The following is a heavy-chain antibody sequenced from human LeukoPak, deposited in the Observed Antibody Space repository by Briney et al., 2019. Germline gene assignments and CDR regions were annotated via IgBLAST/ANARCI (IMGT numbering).Heavy chain of an antibody. CDR2: IYYSGST. J-gene: IGHJ4*02. CDR3: ARDGSGVWFDY. V-gene: IGHV4-39*07. D-gene: IGHD3-10*01. Sequence: SETLSLTCTVSGGSISSSSYYWGWIRQPPGKGLEWIGSIYYSGSTYYNPSLKSRVTISVDTSKNQFSLKLSSVTAADTAVYYCARDGSGVWFDYWGQGTLVTVSS. CDR1: GGSISSSSYY.